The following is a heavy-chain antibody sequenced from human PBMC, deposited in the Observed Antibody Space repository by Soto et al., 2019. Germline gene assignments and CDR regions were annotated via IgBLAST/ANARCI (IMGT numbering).Heavy chain of an antibody. Sequence: LSLTCTVSCGSISSYYWSWIRQPAGKGLEWIGRIYTGGSTNYNPSLKSRVTMSVDTSKNQFSLKLSSVTAADTAVYYCARGYGSGSYYNVFYYYYGMDVWGQGTTVTVSS. CDR3: ARGYGSGSYYNVFYYYYGMDV. CDR2: IYTGGST. CDR1: CGSISSYY. D-gene: IGHD3-10*01. J-gene: IGHJ6*02. V-gene: IGHV4-4*07.